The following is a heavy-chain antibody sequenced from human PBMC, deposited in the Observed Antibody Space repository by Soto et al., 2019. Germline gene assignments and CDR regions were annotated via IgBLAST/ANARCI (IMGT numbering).Heavy chain of an antibody. D-gene: IGHD4-17*01. CDR1: GFSLNTNGVG. CDR2: IYWDDDK. V-gene: IGHV2-5*02. Sequence: QITLKESGPTLVKPTQTLTLTCTFSGFSLNTNGVGVAWIRQPPGKSLEWLVIIYWDDDKRYSPYLKSRLTITKDTSKNQVVLTMTNVDPVDTATYYCAHARRGDYNWGAFPIWGQRTMVTVSS. J-gene: IGHJ3*02. CDR3: AHARRGDYNWGAFPI.